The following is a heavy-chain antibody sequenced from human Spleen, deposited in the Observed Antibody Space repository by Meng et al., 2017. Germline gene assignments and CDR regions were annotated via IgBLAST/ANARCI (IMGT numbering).Heavy chain of an antibody. CDR3: ARGYCSTTNCNWLDP. CDR1: GGSISGSSW. CDR2: IYHTGST. Sequence: QVQLQESGPGLVKPSQTLSPNCTVSGGSISGSSWWTWVRQPPGKGLEWIGEIYHTGSTNYNPSLKSRVTISVDKSKNQFSLKLSSVTAADTAVYYCARGYCSTTNCNWLDPWGQGTLVTVSS. J-gene: IGHJ5*02. D-gene: IGHD2-2*01. V-gene: IGHV4-4*02.